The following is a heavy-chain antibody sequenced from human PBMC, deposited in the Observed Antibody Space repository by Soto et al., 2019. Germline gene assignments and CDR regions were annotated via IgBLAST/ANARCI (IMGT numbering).Heavy chain of an antibody. CDR2: VYHSGST. CDR1: GGSISTSNW. CDR3: AWTSTSGTRFYS. V-gene: IGHV4-4*02. J-gene: IGHJ1*01. D-gene: IGHD1-1*01. Sequence: SETRSLTWAVSGGSISTSNWWSWVRQPPRKGLEWIGEVYHSGSTNYNPSFKSRVAMSVDKSKNQFSLKLNSVTAADTALYYFAWTSTSGTRFYSCGQGSPVTVSS.